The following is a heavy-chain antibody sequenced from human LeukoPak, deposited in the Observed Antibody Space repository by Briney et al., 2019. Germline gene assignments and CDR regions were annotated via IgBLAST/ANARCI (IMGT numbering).Heavy chain of an antibody. CDR1: GGSFSGYY. CDR3: ARERKYCSSTSCYTQGAFDI. V-gene: IGHV4-34*01. D-gene: IGHD2-2*02. Sequence: SETLSLTCAVHGGSFSGYYWSWIRQPPGKGLEWIGEINHSGSTNYNPSLKSRVTISVDTSKNQFSLKLSSVTAADTAVYYCARERKYCSSTSCYTQGAFDIWGQGTMVTVSS. CDR2: INHSGST. J-gene: IGHJ3*02.